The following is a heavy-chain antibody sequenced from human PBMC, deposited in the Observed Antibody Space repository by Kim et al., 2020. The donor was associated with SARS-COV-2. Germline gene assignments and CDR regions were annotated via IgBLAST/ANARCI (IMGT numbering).Heavy chain of an antibody. V-gene: IGHV3-23*01. CDR3: AKSTSPGWTTLRQNFDC. Sequence: GGSLRLSCAASGFTFSSYAMSWVRQAPGKGLEWVSAICGSGACTHHADSVRGRFTISRDNSKNTVYLQMNSLRAEDTAIYYCAKSTSPGWTTLRQNFDCWGQGSLVTVSS. CDR2: ICGSGACT. CDR1: GFTFSSYA. J-gene: IGHJ4*02. D-gene: IGHD1-1*01.